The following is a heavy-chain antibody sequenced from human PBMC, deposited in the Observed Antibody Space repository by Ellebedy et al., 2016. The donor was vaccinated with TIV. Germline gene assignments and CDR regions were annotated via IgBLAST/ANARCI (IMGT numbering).Heavy chain of an antibody. CDR1: GGSFSGYY. D-gene: IGHD3-22*01. J-gene: IGHJ4*02. CDR3: ARAPTYYYDSSGYLFDY. Sequence: SETLSLXXAVYGGSFSGYYWSWIRQPPGKGLEWIGEINHSGSTNYNPSLKSRVTISVDTSKNQFSLKLSSVTAADTAVYYCARAPTYYYDSSGYLFDYWGQGTLVTVSS. V-gene: IGHV4-34*01. CDR2: INHSGST.